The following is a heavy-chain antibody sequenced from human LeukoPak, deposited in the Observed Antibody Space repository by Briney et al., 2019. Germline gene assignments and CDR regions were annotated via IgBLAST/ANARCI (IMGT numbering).Heavy chain of an antibody. Sequence: GGSLRLSCAASGFTFSSYAMSWVRQAPGKGLEWVSAISGSGGSTYYADSVKGRFTISRDNSKNTLYLQMNSLRAEDTAVYYCAKDLSFTMIVVVTKGGDAFDIWGQGTMVTVSS. V-gene: IGHV3-23*01. CDR3: AKDLSFTMIVVVTKGGDAFDI. D-gene: IGHD3-22*01. CDR1: GFTFSSYA. CDR2: ISGSGGST. J-gene: IGHJ3*02.